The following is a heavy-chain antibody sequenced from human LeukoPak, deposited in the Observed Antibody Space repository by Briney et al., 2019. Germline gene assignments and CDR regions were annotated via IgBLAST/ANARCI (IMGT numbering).Heavy chain of an antibody. CDR1: GYTFTSYY. Sequence: ASVKVSCKASGYTFTSYYMHWVRQAPGQGLGWMGIINPSGGSTSYAQKFQGRVTMTRDTSTSTVYMELSSLRSEDTAVYYCASYSGSGAFDIWGQGTMVTVSS. D-gene: IGHD1-26*01. V-gene: IGHV1-46*01. J-gene: IGHJ3*02. CDR2: INPSGGST. CDR3: ASYSGSGAFDI.